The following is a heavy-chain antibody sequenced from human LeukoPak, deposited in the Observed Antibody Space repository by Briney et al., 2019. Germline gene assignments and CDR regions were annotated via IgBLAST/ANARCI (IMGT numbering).Heavy chain of an antibody. CDR1: GFTFSRYG. Sequence: PGRSLRLSCAASGFTFSRYGMHWVRQAPQEGVEWGTIICEDGSNEYYADYVKCRFTSDKDNSKNTLYLQMNSLRAEDTYVYYCARDFTESGCVDYWGQGTLVTVSS. V-gene: IGHV3-33*01. J-gene: IGHJ4*02. CDR2: ICEDGSNE. D-gene: IGHD6-19*01. CDR3: ARDFTESGCVDY.